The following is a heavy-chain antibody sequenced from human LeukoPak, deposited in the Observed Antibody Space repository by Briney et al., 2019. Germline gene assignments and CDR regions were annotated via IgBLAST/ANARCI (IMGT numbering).Heavy chain of an antibody. CDR1: GYTFTSYG. J-gene: IGHJ4*02. D-gene: IGHD3-10*01. V-gene: IGHV1-18*01. CDR3: ARSPITMVRGVIID. CDR2: ISAYNGNT. Sequence: ASVKVSCKASGYTFTSYGISWVRQAPGQGLEWMGWISAYNGNTNYAQKLQGRVTMTTDTPTSTAYMELRSLRSDDTAVYYCARSPITMVRGVIIDWGQGTLVTVSS.